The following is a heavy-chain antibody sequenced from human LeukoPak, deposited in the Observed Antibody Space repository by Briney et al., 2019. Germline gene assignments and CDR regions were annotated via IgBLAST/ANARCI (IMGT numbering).Heavy chain of an antibody. CDR2: ISAYNGNT. D-gene: IGHD3-3*01. CDR3: ARDHNYDFWSGSSNWFDP. CDR1: GYTFTSYG. J-gene: IGHJ5*02. V-gene: IGHV1-18*01. Sequence: VASVTVSCKASGYTFTSYGISWVRQAPAQGLEWMGWISAYNGNTNYAQKLQGRVTMTTDTSTSTAYMELRSLRSDDTAVYYCARDHNYDFWSGSSNWFDPWGQGTLVTVSS.